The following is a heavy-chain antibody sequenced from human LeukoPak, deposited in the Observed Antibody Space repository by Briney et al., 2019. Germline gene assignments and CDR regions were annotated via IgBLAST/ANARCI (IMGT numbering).Heavy chain of an antibody. Sequence: GGCLRLSCAESEFNCSSYCMSWVRQAPGKGLEWVSSISGSGGSTQYEDSVQGRFAISRDNSKNTLYLQMKSLRVEDTAAYFCARDTIGDYIGTFDMSGRGTTVSVSS. D-gene: IGHD4-17*01. V-gene: IGHV3-23*01. J-gene: IGHJ3*02. CDR3: ARDTIGDYIGTFDM. CDR1: EFNCSSYC. CDR2: ISGSGGST.